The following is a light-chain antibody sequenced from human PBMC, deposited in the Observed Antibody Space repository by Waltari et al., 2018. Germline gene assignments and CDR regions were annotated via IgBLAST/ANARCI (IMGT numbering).Light chain of an antibody. V-gene: IGKV1-16*01. CDR3: QQYDSFPFT. J-gene: IGKJ3*01. CDR1: QGIGNY. Sequence: DTHITQSPSLLPASVGDRVSITCRASQGIGNYVAWFQQKPGKAPKSLIYAASSLQSGVPARFSGSGSGTDFTLTFSSLQSEDFATYYCQQYDSFPFTFGPGTKVDIK. CDR2: AAS.